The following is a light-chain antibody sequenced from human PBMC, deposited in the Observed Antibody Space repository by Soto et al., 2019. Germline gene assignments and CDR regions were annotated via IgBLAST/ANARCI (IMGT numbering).Light chain of an antibody. CDR2: EVN. CDR1: SNDVGGYKV. CDR3: CSHVGGSSPQLV. Sequence: QSALTQPASVSGSPGQSITISCTGTSNDVGGYKVVSWFQQHPGKAPKLMISEVNKRPSGVSNRFSGSKSANTASLTISGLQAEDEAADYCCSHVGGSSPQLVFGGGTKLTVL. J-gene: IGLJ3*02. V-gene: IGLV2-23*02.